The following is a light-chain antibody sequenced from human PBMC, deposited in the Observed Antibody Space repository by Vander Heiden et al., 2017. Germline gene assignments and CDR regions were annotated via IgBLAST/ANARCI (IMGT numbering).Light chain of an antibody. Sequence: QSALTQPASVSGSPGQSITISCTGTSSDVGSYNLVSWYQQHPGNARKLMIYEGRKRPPGGSTRFSGSKSGNTASLTIAGLQAEDEDDYYCGADAGSWVFGGGTKLTVL. CDR1: SSDVGSYNL. J-gene: IGLJ3*02. CDR2: EGR. CDR3: GADAGSWV. V-gene: IGLV2-23*01.